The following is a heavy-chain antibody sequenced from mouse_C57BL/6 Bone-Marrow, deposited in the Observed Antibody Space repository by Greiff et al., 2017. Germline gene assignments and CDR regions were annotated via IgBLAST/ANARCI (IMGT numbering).Heavy chain of an antibody. J-gene: IGHJ4*01. Sequence: VQLQQSGAELARPGASVKLSCKASGYTFTSYGISWVKQRTGQGLEWIGEIYPRSGNTYYNEKFKGKATLTADKSSSTAYMELRSLTSENSAVDFCARSGYGNHYAMDYWGQGTSVTVSS. CDR2: IYPRSGNT. CDR1: GYTFTSYG. V-gene: IGHV1-81*01. D-gene: IGHD2-10*02. CDR3: ARSGYGNHYAMDY.